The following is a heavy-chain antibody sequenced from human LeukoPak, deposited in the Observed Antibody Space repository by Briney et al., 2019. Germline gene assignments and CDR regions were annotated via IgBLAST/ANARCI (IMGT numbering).Heavy chain of an antibody. Sequence: ASVKVSCKASGYTFTSYYMHWVRQAPGQGLEWMGIINPSGGSTSYAQKFQGRVTMTRDMSTSTVYMELSSLRSEDTAVYYCARDSSSWYSPYYYFDYWGREPWSPSPQ. J-gene: IGHJ4*02. D-gene: IGHD6-13*01. CDR3: ARDSSSWYSPYYYFDY. V-gene: IGHV1-46*01. CDR2: INPSGGST. CDR1: GYTFTSYY.